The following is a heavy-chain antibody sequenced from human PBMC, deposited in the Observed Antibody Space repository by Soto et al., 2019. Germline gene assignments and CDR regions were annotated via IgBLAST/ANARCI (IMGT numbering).Heavy chain of an antibody. CDR2: IRSRTYGGTT. J-gene: IGHJ4*02. CDR1: GFTFGDYA. D-gene: IGHD3-9*01. CDR3: TRAYYDILTGYYDGPPFPRY. V-gene: IGHV3-49*03. Sequence: GGSLRLSCTASGFTFGDYAMSWFRRAPGKGLEWVSFIRSRTYGGTTEYAASVKGRFTISRDDSKTIAYLQMNSLKTEDTAVYYCTRAYYDILTGYYDGPPFPRYRGQGTLVTVSS.